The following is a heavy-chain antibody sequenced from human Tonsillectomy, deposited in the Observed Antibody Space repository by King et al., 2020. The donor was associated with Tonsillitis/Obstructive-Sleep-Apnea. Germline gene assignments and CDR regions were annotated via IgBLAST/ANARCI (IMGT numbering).Heavy chain of an antibody. CDR1: GGSISTRGDY. V-gene: IGHV4-39*01. D-gene: IGHD6-19*01. CDR2: VYYSGST. J-gene: IGHJ4*02. Sequence: LQLQESGPGLVKPSETLSLICTISGGSISTRGDYWGWIRQSPGKGLEWIGSVYYSGSTYYNPSLKSRVTLSIDSSKNQFPLRLSSVTAADTAVYYCARRSGSGWNIFDYWGQGTLVTVSS. CDR3: ARRSGSGWNIFDY.